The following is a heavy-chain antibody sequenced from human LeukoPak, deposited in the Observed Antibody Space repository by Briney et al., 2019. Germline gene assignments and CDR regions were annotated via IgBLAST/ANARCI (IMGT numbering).Heavy chain of an antibody. V-gene: IGHV1-69*05. CDR1: GGTFISYA. J-gene: IGHJ4*02. CDR3: AARDGYNDRADY. Sequence: ASVKVSCKASGGTFISYAISWVRQAPGQGLEWMGRIIPIFGTANYAQKFQGRVTITTDESTSTAYMELSSLRSEDTAVYYCAARDGYNDRADYWGQGTLVTVSS. D-gene: IGHD5-24*01. CDR2: IIPIFGTA.